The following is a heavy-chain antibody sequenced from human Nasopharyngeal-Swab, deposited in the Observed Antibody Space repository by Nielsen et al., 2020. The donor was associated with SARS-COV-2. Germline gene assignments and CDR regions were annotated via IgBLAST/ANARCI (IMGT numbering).Heavy chain of an antibody. J-gene: IGHJ4*02. V-gene: IGHV3-23*01. D-gene: IGHD3-16*02. CDR3: ASLSAPVDY. CDR1: GFSITTYG. Sequence: GGSLRLSCAASGFSITTYGMTWVRQAPGKGLEWISGISELGTGIYYADSVEGRFTIFRDNAKNTLYLQMNSLRVEDTAVYYCASLSAPVDYWGQGALVTVSS. CDR2: ISELGTGI.